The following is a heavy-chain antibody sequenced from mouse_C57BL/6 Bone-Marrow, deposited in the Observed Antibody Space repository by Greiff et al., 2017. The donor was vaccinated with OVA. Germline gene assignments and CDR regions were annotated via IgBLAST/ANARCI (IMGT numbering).Heavy chain of an antibody. V-gene: IGHV1-26*01. CDR2: INPNNGGT. D-gene: IGHD1-1*01. CDR1: GYTFTDYY. CDR3: ARSGITTVVASFDY. J-gene: IGHJ2*01. Sequence: VQLQQSGPELVKPGASVKISCKASGYTFTDYYMNWVKQSHGKSLEWIGDINPNNGGTSYNQKFKGKATLTVDKSSSTAYMELRSLTSEDSAVYYCARSGITTVVASFDYWGQGTTLTVSS.